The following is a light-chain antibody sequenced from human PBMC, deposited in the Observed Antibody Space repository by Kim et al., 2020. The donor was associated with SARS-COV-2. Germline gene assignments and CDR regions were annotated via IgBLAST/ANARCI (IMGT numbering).Light chain of an antibody. CDR2: DTS. J-gene: IGLJ3*02. CDR3: LVSYSGAWV. Sequence: QAVVTQEPSLTVSPGGTVTLTCGSSTGAVTSGHTPYWFQQKPGQAPKTLIYDTSDKQSWTPARFSGSLLGGKAALTLSGAQPEDEADYYCLVSYSGAWVFGGGTQLTVL. V-gene: IGLV7-46*01. CDR1: TGAVTSGHT.